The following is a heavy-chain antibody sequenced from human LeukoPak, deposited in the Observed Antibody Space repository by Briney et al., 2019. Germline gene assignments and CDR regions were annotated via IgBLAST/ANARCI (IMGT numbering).Heavy chain of an antibody. V-gene: IGHV4-34*01. CDR3: ARDYDFWSGYYPVDY. CDR1: GGSFSGYY. Sequence: SETLSLTCAVYGGSFSGYYWSWIRQPPGKGLEWIGSIYHSGSTYYNPSLKSRVTISVDTSKNQFSLKLSSVTAADTAVYYCARDYDFWSGYYPVDYWGQGTLVTVSS. J-gene: IGHJ4*02. D-gene: IGHD3-3*01. CDR2: IYHSGST.